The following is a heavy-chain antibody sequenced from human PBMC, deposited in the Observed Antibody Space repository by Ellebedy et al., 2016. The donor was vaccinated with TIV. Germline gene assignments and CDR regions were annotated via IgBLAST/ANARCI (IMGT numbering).Heavy chain of an antibody. CDR1: GYTFTSYA. V-gene: IGHV7-4-1*02. D-gene: IGHD3-10*01. CDR2: INTNTGNP. CDR3: AREILVTMVRGAHYYMDV. J-gene: IGHJ6*03. Sequence: ASVKVSCKASGYTFTSYAIHWVRQAPGQGLEWMGWINTNTGNPTYAQGFTGRFVFSLDTSVSTAYLQISSLKAEDTAVYYCAREILVTMVRGAHYYMDVWGKGTTVTVSS.